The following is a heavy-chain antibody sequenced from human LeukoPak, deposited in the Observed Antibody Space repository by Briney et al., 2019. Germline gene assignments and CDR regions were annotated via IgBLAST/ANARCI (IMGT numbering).Heavy chain of an antibody. Sequence: GGSLRLSCAASGFTFSSYGMHWVRQAPGKGLEWVAFIRYDGSNKCYADSVKGRFTISRDNSKNTLYLQMNSLRAEDTAVYYCANGATPGWYFDLWGRGTLVTVSS. J-gene: IGHJ2*01. CDR1: GFTFSSYG. CDR3: ANGATPGWYFDL. D-gene: IGHD4/OR15-4a*01. CDR2: IRYDGSNK. V-gene: IGHV3-30*02.